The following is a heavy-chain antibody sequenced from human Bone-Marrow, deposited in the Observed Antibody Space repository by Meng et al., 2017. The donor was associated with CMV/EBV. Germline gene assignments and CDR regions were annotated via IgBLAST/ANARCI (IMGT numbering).Heavy chain of an antibody. CDR1: GDSVSSNSAA. CDR2: TYYRSKWYN. Sequence: SQTLSLTCAISGDSVSSNSAAWNWIRQSPSRGLEWLGRTYYRSKWYNDYAISVKSRITINPDTSKNQFSLQLNSVTPEDTAVYYCVREGSWLTIGNWFDPWGQGTLVTVSS. V-gene: IGHV6-1*01. D-gene: IGHD2-15*01. J-gene: IGHJ5*02. CDR3: VREGSWLTIGNWFDP.